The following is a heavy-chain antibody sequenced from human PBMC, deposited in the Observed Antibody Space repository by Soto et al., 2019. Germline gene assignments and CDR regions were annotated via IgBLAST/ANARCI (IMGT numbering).Heavy chain of an antibody. D-gene: IGHD3-16*01. J-gene: IGHJ4*02. Sequence: ASVKVSCKTSGYTFTTYDINCVLQSTGQGLDWMGWINPNADKTGFAQKFQGRVTMTRDTSINTVYMELNNLRSEDTAVYYCARQRRGTWYYFDHWGQGTLVTVSS. CDR1: GYTFTTYD. CDR3: ARQRRGTWYYFDH. V-gene: IGHV1-8*01. CDR2: INPNADKT.